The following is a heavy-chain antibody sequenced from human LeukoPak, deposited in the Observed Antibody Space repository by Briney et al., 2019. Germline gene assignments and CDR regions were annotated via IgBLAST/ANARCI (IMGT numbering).Heavy chain of an antibody. D-gene: IGHD6-19*01. CDR2: ISGSGGST. J-gene: IGHJ2*01. V-gene: IGHV3-23*01. Sequence: GRSLRPSCAASGFTFSSYGMHWVRQAPGKGLEWVSAISGSGGSTYYADSVKGRFTISRDNSKNTLYLQMNSLRAEDTAVYYCAKSGGSGHTSYWYFDLWGRGTLVTVSS. CDR3: AKSGGSGHTSYWYFDL. CDR1: GFTFSSYG.